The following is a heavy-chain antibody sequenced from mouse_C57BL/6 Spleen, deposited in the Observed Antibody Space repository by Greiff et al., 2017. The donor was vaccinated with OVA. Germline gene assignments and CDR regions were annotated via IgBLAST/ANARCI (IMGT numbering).Heavy chain of an antibody. V-gene: IGHV5-12*01. CDR3: ARHDGNYRFAY. CDR2: ISNGGGST. D-gene: IGHD2-1*01. Sequence: EVQRVESGGGLVQPGGSLKLSCAASGFTFSDYYMYWVRQTPEKRLEWVAYISNGGGSTYYPDTVKGRFTISRDNAKNTLYLQMSRLKSEDTAMYYCARHDGNYRFAYWGQGTLVTVSA. CDR1: GFTFSDYY. J-gene: IGHJ3*01.